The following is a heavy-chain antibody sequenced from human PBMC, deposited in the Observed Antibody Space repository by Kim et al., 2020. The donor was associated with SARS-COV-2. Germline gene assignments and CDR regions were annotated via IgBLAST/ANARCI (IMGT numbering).Heavy chain of an antibody. V-gene: IGHV3-74*03. D-gene: IGHD6-13*01. J-gene: IGHJ6*02. CDR3: ARADAAAALDV. Sequence: TYPDSVKGRFTISRDNAKNTLYLQLNSLSAGDTAVYFCARADAAAALDVWGQGTTVIVSS.